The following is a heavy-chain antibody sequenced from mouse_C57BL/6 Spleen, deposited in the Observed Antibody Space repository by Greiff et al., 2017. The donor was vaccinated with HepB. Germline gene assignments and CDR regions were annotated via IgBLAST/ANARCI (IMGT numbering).Heavy chain of an antibody. CDR3: ARWGPYYAMDY. Sequence: VQLQQSGAELVKPGASVKMSCKASGYTFTSYWITWVKQRPGQGLEWIGDIYPGSGSTNYNEKFKSKATLTVDTSSSTAYMQLSSLTSEDSAVYYCARWGPYYAMDYWGQGTSVTVSS. V-gene: IGHV1-55*01. CDR2: IYPGSGST. CDR1: GYTFTSYW. J-gene: IGHJ4*01.